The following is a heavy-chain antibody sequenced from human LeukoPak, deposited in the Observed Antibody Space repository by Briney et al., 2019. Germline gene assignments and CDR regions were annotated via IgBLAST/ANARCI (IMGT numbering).Heavy chain of an antibody. CDR2: ISGSGGST. CDR1: GFTFSSYA. J-gene: IGHJ4*02. D-gene: IGHD3-22*01. Sequence: PGGSLRLSCAASGFTFSSYAMSWVRQAPGKGLEWVSAISGSGGSTYYPDSGKGRFTISRANSKNTLYLTMNSLRAEDTAVYYCAKESGGGDSSGYDDYWGQGTLVTVSS. V-gene: IGHV3-23*01. CDR3: AKESGGGDSSGYDDY.